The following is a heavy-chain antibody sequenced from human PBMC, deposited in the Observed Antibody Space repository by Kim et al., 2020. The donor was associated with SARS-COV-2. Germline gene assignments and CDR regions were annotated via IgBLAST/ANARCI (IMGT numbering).Heavy chain of an antibody. J-gene: IGHJ4*02. D-gene: IGHD3-22*01. Sequence: NPPLQSRVTIYVDTSKSQFCLKLSSVTAADTAVYYCARGSDYYDSSGYSHWGQGTLVTVSS. CDR3: ARGSDYYDSSGYSH. V-gene: IGHV4-59*09.